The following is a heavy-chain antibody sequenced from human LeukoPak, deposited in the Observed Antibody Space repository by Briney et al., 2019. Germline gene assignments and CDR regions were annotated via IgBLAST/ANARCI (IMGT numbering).Heavy chain of an antibody. CDR2: IYYSGST. V-gene: IGHV4-31*03. CDR1: GGSISSGGYY. Sequence: SETLSLTCTVSGGSISSGGYYWSWIRQHPGKGLEWIGYIYYSGSTYYNPSLKSRVTISVDTSKNQFSLKLSSVTAADTAVYYSARLASGSYGPLTPFDYWGQGTVDTVSS. J-gene: IGHJ4*02. D-gene: IGHD1-26*01. CDR3: ARLASGSYGPLTPFDY.